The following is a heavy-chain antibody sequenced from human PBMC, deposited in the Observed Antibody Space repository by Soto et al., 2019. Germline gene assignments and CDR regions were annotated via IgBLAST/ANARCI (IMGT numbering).Heavy chain of an antibody. CDR2: IYHSGST. D-gene: IGHD2-15*01. CDR1: GGSISSSNW. V-gene: IGHV4-4*02. CDR3: AGVAAKGKDNWFDP. Sequence: NPSETLSLTCAVSGGSISSSNWWSWVRQPPGKGLEWIGEIYHSGSTNYNPSLKSRVTISVDKSKNQFSLKLSSVTAADTAVYYCAGVAAKGKDNWFDPWGQGTLVTVSS. J-gene: IGHJ5*02.